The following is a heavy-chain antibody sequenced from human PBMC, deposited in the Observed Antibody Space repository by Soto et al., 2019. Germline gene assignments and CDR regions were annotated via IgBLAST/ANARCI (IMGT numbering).Heavy chain of an antibody. CDR2: IFYSGGT. Sequence: SETLSLTCTVSGDSISDYFYWSWIRQPAGKGLEWIGYIFYSGGTAYNPSLKSRVTISLDMSKKQISLKLSSVTTADTATYFCARLQLVQKVIDYWGQGTLVTVSS. J-gene: IGHJ4*02. V-gene: IGHV4-61*10. D-gene: IGHD1-1*01. CDR3: ARLQLVQKVIDY. CDR1: GDSISDYFY.